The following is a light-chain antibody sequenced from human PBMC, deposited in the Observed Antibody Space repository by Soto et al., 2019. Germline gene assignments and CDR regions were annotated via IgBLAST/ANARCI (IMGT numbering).Light chain of an antibody. V-gene: IGLV2-23*01. CDR3: CLYLGGTSV. CDR1: SGDVGNYNV. J-gene: IGLJ7*01. CDR2: EDD. Sequence: QSALTQPASVSGSPGQSITISCTGASGDVGNYNVVSWYQQYPGKAPALLIYEDDKRPSGVSNRFSGSKSDSTASLTICGLQAEDEDDYYCCLYLGGTSVFGGGTQLTVL.